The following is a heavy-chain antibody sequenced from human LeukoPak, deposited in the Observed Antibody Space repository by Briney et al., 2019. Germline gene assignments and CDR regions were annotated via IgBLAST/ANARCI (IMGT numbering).Heavy chain of an antibody. V-gene: IGHV3-43*02. D-gene: IGHD6-6*01. CDR3: AKGTGSGSFLADY. CDR2: ISGTGGTI. J-gene: IGHJ4*02. Sequence: GGSLRLSCAGSGFTFDNYAMHWVRQPPGKGLEWVSLISGTGGTIHQADSVKGRFTISRDNSKNSLYLQMSSLRTEDTAFYYCAKGTGSGSFLADYWGQGTLVTVSS. CDR1: GFTFDNYA.